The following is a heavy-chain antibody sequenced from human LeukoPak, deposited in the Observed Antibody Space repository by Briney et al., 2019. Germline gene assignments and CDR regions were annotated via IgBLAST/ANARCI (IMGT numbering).Heavy chain of an antibody. CDR2: INPGGSSI. CDR1: GFTFSSYW. Sequence: GGSLRLSCAASGFTFSSYWMHWVRQVPGKGLVWVARINPGGSSITYADSVKGRFTISTDNAKNTLYLQMDSLRAEDTGVYYCARSNQADDYWGQGTLVTVSS. V-gene: IGHV3-74*01. D-gene: IGHD1-14*01. J-gene: IGHJ4*02. CDR3: ARSNQADDY.